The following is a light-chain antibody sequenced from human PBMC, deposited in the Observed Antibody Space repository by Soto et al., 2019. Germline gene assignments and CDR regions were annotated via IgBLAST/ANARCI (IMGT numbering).Light chain of an antibody. CDR2: AAS. CDR1: QSISSW. V-gene: IGKV1-39*01. Sequence: DIQMTQSPSTLSASVGDRVTITCRASQSISSWLDWYQQKPGKAPKLLIYAASSLESGVPSRFSGSGSGTNFTLTISSLQPKDFETYFCQKSFSPPYTFGQGTK. CDR3: QKSFSPPYT. J-gene: IGKJ2*01.